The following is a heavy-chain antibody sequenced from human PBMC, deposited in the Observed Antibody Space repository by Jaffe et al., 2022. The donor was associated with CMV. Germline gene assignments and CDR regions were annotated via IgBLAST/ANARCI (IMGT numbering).Heavy chain of an antibody. CDR1: GFTFSSYA. J-gene: IGHJ2*01. D-gene: IGHD2-15*01. CDR3: AKVGFRCSGGSCYSGRYVKRNWYFDL. CDR2: ISGSGGST. V-gene: IGHV3-23*04. Sequence: EVQLVESGGGLVQPGGSLRLSCAASGFTFSSYAMSWVRQAPGKGLEWVSAISGSGGSTYYADSVKGRFTISRDNSKNTLYLQMNSLRAEDTAVYYCAKVGFRCSGGSCYSGRYVKRNWYFDLWGRGTLVTVSS.